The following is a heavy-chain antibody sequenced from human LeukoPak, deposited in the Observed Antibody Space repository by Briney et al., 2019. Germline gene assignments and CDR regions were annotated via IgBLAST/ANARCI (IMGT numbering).Heavy chain of an antibody. J-gene: IGHJ6*03. CDR3: ATEGIAAAGTRYYYYMDV. Sequence: GGSLRLSCAASGFTFSGSAMHWVRQAPGKGLEWMGGFDPEDGETIYAQKFQGRVTMTEDTSTDTAYMELSSLRSEDTAVYYCATEGIAAAGTRYYYYMDVWGKGTTVTVSS. CDR1: GFTFSGSA. V-gene: IGHV1-24*01. CDR2: FDPEDGET. D-gene: IGHD6-13*01.